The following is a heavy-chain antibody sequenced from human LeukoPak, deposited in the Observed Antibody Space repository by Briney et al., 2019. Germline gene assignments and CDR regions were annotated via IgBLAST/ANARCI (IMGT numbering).Heavy chain of an antibody. CDR2: ISPGDSDI. CDR1: GYSFTTYW. D-gene: IGHD1-26*01. V-gene: IGHV5-51*01. Sequence: GESLQISCKGSGYSFTTYWIAWVRQMPGKGLEWMGIISPGDSDIRYSPSFQGQVTISADKSISTAYLQWSSLKASDTAMYYCARRPLGGSYYFDYWGQGTLVTVSS. J-gene: IGHJ4*02. CDR3: ARRPLGGSYYFDY.